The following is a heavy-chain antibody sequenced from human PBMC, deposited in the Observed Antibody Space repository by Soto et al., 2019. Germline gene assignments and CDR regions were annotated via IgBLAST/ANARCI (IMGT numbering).Heavy chain of an antibody. Sequence: SQTLSLTCAISGDSVSSNSAAWNCIRQSPSRGLEWLGRTYYRSKWYNDYAVSVKSRITINPDTSKNQFSLQLNSVTPEDTAVYYCARDRGYSYYGMDVWGQGTTVTVSS. D-gene: IGHD5-18*01. CDR1: GDSVSSNSAA. CDR2: TYYRSKWYN. CDR3: ARDRGYSYYGMDV. J-gene: IGHJ6*02. V-gene: IGHV6-1*01.